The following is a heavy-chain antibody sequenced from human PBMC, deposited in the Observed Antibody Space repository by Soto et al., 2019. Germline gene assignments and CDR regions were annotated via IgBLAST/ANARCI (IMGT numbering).Heavy chain of an antibody. CDR3: AVIGVVAATHCFDP. CDR2: ISSSSTYI. CDR1: GFTSSSYT. J-gene: IGHJ5*02. D-gene: IGHD2-15*01. V-gene: IGHV3-21*01. Sequence: EVQLVESGGGLVKPGGSLGLSCAASGFTSSSYTMNWVRQAPGKGLEWVSSISSSSTYIYYADSVKGRFTISRDNAKTSLYLQMNSLRAEDTALYYCAVIGVVAATHCFDPWGQGTLVTVCS.